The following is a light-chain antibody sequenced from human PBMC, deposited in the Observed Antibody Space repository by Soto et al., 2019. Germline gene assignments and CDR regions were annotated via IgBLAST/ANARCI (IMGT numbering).Light chain of an antibody. J-gene: IGKJ1*01. Sequence: EIVLTQSPATLSSSPGETATLCCRASQYVGTRLAWYQHKPGQAPRLLIYYTSNRATGIPARFSGSGSGTDFTLTINSLAPEDFAIYYCHQRQSWPRTFGQGAKVDIK. V-gene: IGKV3-11*01. CDR3: HQRQSWPRT. CDR1: QYVGTR. CDR2: YTS.